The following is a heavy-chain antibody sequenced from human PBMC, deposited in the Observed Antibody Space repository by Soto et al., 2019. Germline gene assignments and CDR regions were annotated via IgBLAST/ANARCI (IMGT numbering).Heavy chain of an antibody. CDR3: ARDSPVSATDKAFDI. Sequence: QVQLQESGPGLVKPSQTLSLTCTVSGGSISSGGYYWSWIRQHPGKGLEWIGYIYYSGSTYYNPSLNSRVTISVETSKHQCSLKLSSVTAADTAVYYCARDSPVSATDKAFDIRGQGTMVTVSS. D-gene: IGHD2-15*01. CDR1: GGSISSGGYY. V-gene: IGHV4-31*03. CDR2: IYYSGST. J-gene: IGHJ3*02.